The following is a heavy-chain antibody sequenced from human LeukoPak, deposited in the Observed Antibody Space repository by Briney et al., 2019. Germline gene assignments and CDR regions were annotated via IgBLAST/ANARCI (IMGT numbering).Heavy chain of an antibody. Sequence: SETLSLTCTVSGYSISSGYYWGWIRQPPGKGLEWIGSIYHSGSTYYNPSLKSRVTISVDTSKNQFSLKLSSVTAADTAVYYCARGSFVVVPAAPDDYWGQGTLVTVSS. J-gene: IGHJ4*02. CDR3: ARGSFVVVPAAPDDY. V-gene: IGHV4-38-2*02. CDR2: IYHSGST. CDR1: GYSISSGYY. D-gene: IGHD2-2*01.